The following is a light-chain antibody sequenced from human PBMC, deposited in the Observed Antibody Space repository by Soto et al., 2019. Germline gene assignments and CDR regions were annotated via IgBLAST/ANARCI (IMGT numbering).Light chain of an antibody. V-gene: IGKV1-12*01. J-gene: IGKJ3*01. CDR2: DAS. CDR3: QQANSFPFT. CDR1: QDVSTA. Sequence: DIQMTQSPSSVSASVGDRVTVTCRASQDVSTALAWYQQKPGKAPNLLIYDASSLESGVPSRFSGSGSGTDFTLTISSLQPDDFGIYFCQQANSFPFTFGPGTRV.